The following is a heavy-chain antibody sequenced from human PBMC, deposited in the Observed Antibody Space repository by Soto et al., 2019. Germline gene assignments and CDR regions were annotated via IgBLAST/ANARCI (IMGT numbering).Heavy chain of an antibody. V-gene: IGHV3-53*01. J-gene: IGHJ4*02. Sequence: EVQLVESGGGLIQPGGSLRLSCAVSGFTVSNNYMSWVRQAPGKGLEGVSVIYSGGYTAYGDSVKGRFTISRDNSKNTQFLQMNTQGADAPAVFYWAAQPGGGGYWGQGTLVTVSS. CDR3: AAQPGGGGY. CDR1: GFTVSNNY. CDR2: IYSGGYT. D-gene: IGHD1-1*01.